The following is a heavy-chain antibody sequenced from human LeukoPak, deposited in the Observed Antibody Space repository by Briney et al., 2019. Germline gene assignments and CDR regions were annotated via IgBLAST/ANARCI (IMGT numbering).Heavy chain of an antibody. D-gene: IGHD1-26*01. Sequence: GGSLRLSCAASGFTFSTYVMTWVRQTPGKGLEWVSSISGSGRSTYYADSVRGRVTISRDNSKNTLYLQMNSLRAEDTAVYYCASSAGHSGSYYRDYYYGMDVWGQGTTVTVSS. CDR1: GFTFSTYV. CDR2: ISGSGRST. J-gene: IGHJ6*02. CDR3: ASSAGHSGSYYRDYYYGMDV. V-gene: IGHV3-23*01.